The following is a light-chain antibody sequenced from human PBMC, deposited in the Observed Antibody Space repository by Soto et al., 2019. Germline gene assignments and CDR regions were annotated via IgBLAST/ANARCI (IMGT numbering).Light chain of an antibody. J-gene: IGLJ1*01. Sequence: QSALTQPASVCGSPGESITISCTGTSNDVGGYNYVSLYQQHSGKAPKLMIYDVSNRPSGVSNRFSGSKSGNTASLTISGLQAEDEADYYCSSYTSSSTLVFGTGTKVTVL. CDR2: DVS. V-gene: IGLV2-14*01. CDR3: SSYTSSSTLV. CDR1: SNDVGGYNY.